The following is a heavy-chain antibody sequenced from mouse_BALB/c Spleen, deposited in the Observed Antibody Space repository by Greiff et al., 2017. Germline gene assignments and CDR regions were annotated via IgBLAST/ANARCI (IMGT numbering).Heavy chain of an antibody. CDR2: ISNGGGST. CDR1: GFTFSSYT. V-gene: IGHV5-12-2*01. J-gene: IGHJ3*01. Sequence: EVKLMESGGGLVQPGGSLKLSCAASGFTFSSYTMSWVRQTPEKRLEWVAYISNGGGSTYYPDTVKGRFTISKDNAKNTLYLQMSSLKSEDTAMYYCARQNSLLRLGGFAYWGQGTLVTVSA. CDR3: ARQNSLLRLGGFAY. D-gene: IGHD1-2*01.